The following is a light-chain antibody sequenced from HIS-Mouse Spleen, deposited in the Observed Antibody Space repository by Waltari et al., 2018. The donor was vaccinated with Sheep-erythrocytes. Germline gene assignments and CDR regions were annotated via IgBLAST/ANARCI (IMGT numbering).Light chain of an antibody. CDR2: LGS. CDR1: QSLLHSNGYNY. V-gene: IGKV2-28*01. CDR3: MQALQTPLT. J-gene: IGKJ3*01. Sequence: DIVMTQSPLSLPVTPGEPASISCRSSQSLLHSNGYNYLDWYLQKPGQSPQLLIYLGSNRTSGVSNRFSGSGSGKDFTLKISRVEAEDVGVYYCMQALQTPLTFGPGTKVDIK.